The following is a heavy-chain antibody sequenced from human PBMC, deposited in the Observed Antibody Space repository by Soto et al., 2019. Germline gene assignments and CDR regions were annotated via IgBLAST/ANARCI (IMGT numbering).Heavy chain of an antibody. D-gene: IGHD1-26*01. V-gene: IGHV1-69*02. CDR2: IIPILGIG. CDR3: ARGIVRPGIGFQQYNYYGMDV. Sequence: QVQLVQSGAEVKTPGSSVKVSCKASGGTFSSYTLSWVRQAPGQGLEWMGRIIPILGIGDYSQKFQGRVTITADKSTSTAYMELSSLRSEDTALYYCARGIVRPGIGFQQYNYYGMDVWGQGTTVTVSS. J-gene: IGHJ6*02. CDR1: GGTFSSYT.